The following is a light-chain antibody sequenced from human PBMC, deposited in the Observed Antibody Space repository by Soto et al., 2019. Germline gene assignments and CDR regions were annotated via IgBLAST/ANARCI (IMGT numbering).Light chain of an antibody. CDR3: HQSYIAPLT. Sequence: DIVMTQSPDSLAVSLGERATITCRSSQRVLTTDSNNKNYLAWYQHKSGQPPRLLIYWASTRESGVPERFSGSESGTEFTLTISSLQAEDEAVYICHQSYIAPLTFGAGTKGEIK. CDR1: QRVLTTDSNNKNY. J-gene: IGKJ4*01. CDR2: WAS. V-gene: IGKV4-1*01.